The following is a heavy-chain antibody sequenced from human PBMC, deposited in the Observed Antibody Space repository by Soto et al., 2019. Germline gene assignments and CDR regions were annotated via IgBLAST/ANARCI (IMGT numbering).Heavy chain of an antibody. CDR2: ISYDGSDK. J-gene: IGHJ4*02. CDR3: ARDYYKYYDSSGYYRSPAY. V-gene: IGHV3-30-3*01. D-gene: IGHD3-22*01. Sequence: GGSLRLSCAASGVTFSSYARHWVLQAPGKGLEWVALISYDGSDKDYADSVKGRFTISRDNSRNTLFLQMNSLRAEDTAVYYCARDYYKYYDSSGYYRSPAYWGQGTLVTVSS. CDR1: GVTFSSYA.